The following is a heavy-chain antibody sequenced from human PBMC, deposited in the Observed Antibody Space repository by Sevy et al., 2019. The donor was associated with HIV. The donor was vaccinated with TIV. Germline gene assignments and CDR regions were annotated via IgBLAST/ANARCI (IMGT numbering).Heavy chain of an antibody. CDR1: GFSFSSYG. V-gene: IGHV3-30*02. Sequence: GGSLRLSCAASGFSFSSYGMHWVRQAPGKGLEWMSYIQYDGSNKDYADSVKGRFTISRDNSKNTLYLQMNSVRVEDPGVFYCVKEGGGGGGDYWGQGTLVTVSS. J-gene: IGHJ4*02. CDR3: VKEGGGGGGDY. D-gene: IGHD3-16*01. CDR2: IQYDGSNK.